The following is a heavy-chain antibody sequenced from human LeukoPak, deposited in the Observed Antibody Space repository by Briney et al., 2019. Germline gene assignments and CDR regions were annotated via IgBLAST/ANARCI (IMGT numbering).Heavy chain of an antibody. Sequence: PGGSLRLSCAASGLPFSTYSMNWVRQAPGKGLEWVSTISRTSSYIYEADSVKGRFTISRDDANNSLYLQMNNVRDDDTAVYYCVTRASVDGKTRFWGQGTLVTVSS. CDR1: GLPFSTYS. D-gene: IGHD1/OR15-1a*01. J-gene: IGHJ4*02. CDR3: VTRASVDGKTRF. V-gene: IGHV3-21*01. CDR2: ISRTSSYI.